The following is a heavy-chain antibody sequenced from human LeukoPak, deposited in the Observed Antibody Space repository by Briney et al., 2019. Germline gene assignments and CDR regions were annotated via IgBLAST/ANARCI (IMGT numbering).Heavy chain of an antibody. J-gene: IGHJ5*02. CDR1: GFTFSSYD. CDR3: AKPPPADYYYDSSGYP. CDR2: ISGSGSST. D-gene: IGHD3-22*01. V-gene: IGHV3-23*01. Sequence: GGSLRLSCASSGFTFSSYDMSWVRQTPGKGLEWVSGISGSGSSTYYADSVKGRSPISRDNSKNTLYLQMNSPRVENTAVYYCAKPPPADYYYDSSGYPWGQGTLITVSS.